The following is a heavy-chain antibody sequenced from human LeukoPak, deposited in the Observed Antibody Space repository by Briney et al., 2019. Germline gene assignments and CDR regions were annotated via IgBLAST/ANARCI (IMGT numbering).Heavy chain of an antibody. CDR2: ISYDGGNK. J-gene: IGHJ4*02. Sequence: AGGSLRLSCAASGFTFSSYGMHWVRQAPGKGLEWVAVISYDGGNKYYADSVKGRFTISRDNSKNTLYLQMNSLRAEDTAVYYCAKNGGDYDILTPFDYWGQGTLVTVSS. D-gene: IGHD3-9*01. V-gene: IGHV3-30*18. CDR1: GFTFSSYG. CDR3: AKNGGDYDILTPFDY.